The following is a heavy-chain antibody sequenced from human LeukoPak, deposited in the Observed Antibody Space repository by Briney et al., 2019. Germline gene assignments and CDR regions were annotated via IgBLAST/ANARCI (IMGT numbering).Heavy chain of an antibody. CDR2: MNPNSGNT. V-gene: IGHV1-8*03. CDR3: ARGDDCSSTSCYYRRGAFDI. J-gene: IGHJ3*02. CDR1: GYTFTSYD. D-gene: IGHD2-2*01. Sequence: ASVKVSCKASGYTFTSYDINWVRQATGQGLEWMGWMNPNSGNTGYAQKFQGRVTITRNTSISTAYMELSSLRSEDTAVYYCARGDDCSSTSCYYRRGAFDIWGQGTMVTVSS.